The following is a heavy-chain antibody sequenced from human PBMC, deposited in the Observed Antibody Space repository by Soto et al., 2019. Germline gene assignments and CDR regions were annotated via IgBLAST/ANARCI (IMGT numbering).Heavy chain of an antibody. Sequence: SETLSLTCTVSGGSVSSSFFYWSWVRQPPGQRLEWIGYIYYTGTTNYNPSLASRVAMSVDTSKKQFTLNLRSLTAADTARYYCARIKTSSGWSPSDSWGQGMLVTV. J-gene: IGHJ4*02. CDR3: ARIKTSSGWSPSDS. CDR1: GGSVSSSFFY. D-gene: IGHD6-13*01. V-gene: IGHV4-61*01. CDR2: IYYTGTT.